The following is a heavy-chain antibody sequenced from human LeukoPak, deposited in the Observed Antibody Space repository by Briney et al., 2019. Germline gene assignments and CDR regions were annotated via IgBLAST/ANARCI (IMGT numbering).Heavy chain of an antibody. D-gene: IGHD6-19*01. Sequence: SETLSLTCTVSGGSISSYYWSWIRQPPGKGLEWIGYIYYSGSTNYNPSLKSRVTISVDTSKNQFSLKLSSVTAADTAVYYCARYSSGWSIFDYWGQGTLVTVSS. CDR1: GGSISSYY. V-gene: IGHV4-59*01. J-gene: IGHJ4*02. CDR2: IYYSGST. CDR3: ARYSSGWSIFDY.